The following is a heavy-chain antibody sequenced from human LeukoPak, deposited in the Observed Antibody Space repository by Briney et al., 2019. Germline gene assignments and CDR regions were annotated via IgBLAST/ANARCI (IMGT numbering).Heavy chain of an antibody. CDR3: AKSPAAHAYYYYYYMDV. J-gene: IGHJ6*03. V-gene: IGHV3-23*01. Sequence: GGSLRLSCAASGFTFSSFAVSWVRHAPGRGLEGVSAIRGSGGSTYYADSVKGRFTISRDNSKNTLYLQMNSLRAEDTAVYYCAKSPAAHAYYYYYYMDVWGKGTTVTVSS. D-gene: IGHD2-2*01. CDR1: GFTFSSFA. CDR2: IRGSGGST.